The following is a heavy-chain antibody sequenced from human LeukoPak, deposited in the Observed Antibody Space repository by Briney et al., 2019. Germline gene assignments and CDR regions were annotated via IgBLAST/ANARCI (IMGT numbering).Heavy chain of an antibody. Sequence: GGSLRLSCAASGFTFSTYEMNWVRQAPGKGLEWVSYISSSGSTIYYADSVKGRFTISRDNAKNSLYLQMNSLRAEDTAVYYCARGYYYDSSGYYHQYNWFDPWGQGTLVTVSS. J-gene: IGHJ5*02. V-gene: IGHV3-48*03. CDR1: GFTFSTYE. D-gene: IGHD3-22*01. CDR3: ARGYYYDSSGYYHQYNWFDP. CDR2: ISSSGSTI.